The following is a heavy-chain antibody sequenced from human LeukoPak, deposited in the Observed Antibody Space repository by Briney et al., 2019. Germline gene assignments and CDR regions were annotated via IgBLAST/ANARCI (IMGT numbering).Heavy chain of an antibody. J-gene: IGHJ4*02. CDR1: GYTFTSYA. V-gene: IGHV7-4-1*02. Sequence: GASVKVSCKASGYTFTSYAMNWVRQAPGQGLEWMGWINTNTGNPTYAQGFTGRFVFSLDTSVSTAYLQISSLKAEDTAVYYCARAYYDFWSGYDRRIDYWGQGTLVTVSS. CDR3: ARAYYDFWSGYDRRIDY. D-gene: IGHD3-3*01. CDR2: INTNTGNP.